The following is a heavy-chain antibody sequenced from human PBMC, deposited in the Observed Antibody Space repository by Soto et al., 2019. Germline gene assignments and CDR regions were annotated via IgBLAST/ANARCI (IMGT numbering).Heavy chain of an antibody. D-gene: IGHD6-19*01. CDR3: AKTVPGTKY. CDR1: GFNFSSYA. J-gene: IGHJ4*02. Sequence: EVQLLESGGGLVQPGGSLRLSCTASGFNFSSYAMSWVRQAPGKGLEWVSGISGSGDSIYYADSVKGRFTISRDNSKNTLYLQMNSLGAEDTAVYYCAKTVPGTKYWGQGTLVTVSS. CDR2: ISGSGDSI. V-gene: IGHV3-23*01.